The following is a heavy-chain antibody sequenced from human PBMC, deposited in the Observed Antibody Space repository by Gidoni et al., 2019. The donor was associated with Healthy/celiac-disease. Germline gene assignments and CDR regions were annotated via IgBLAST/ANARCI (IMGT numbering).Heavy chain of an antibody. CDR1: GFTFSSYG. J-gene: IGHJ3*02. V-gene: IGHV3-33*01. CDR3: ARDALDTHDYGDLDI. D-gene: IGHD4-17*01. CDR2: IWYDGSNK. Sequence: QVQLVESGGGVVQPGRSLRLSCAASGFTFSSYGMHWVRQAPGKGLEWVAVIWYDGSNKYYADSVKGRFTISRDNSKNTLYLQMNSLRAEDTAVYYCARDALDTHDYGDLDIWGQGTMVTVSS.